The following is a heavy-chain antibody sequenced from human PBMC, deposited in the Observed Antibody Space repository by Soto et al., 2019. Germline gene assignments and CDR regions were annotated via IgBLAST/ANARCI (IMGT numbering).Heavy chain of an antibody. J-gene: IGHJ4*02. CDR3: ARDLSVAGPDY. D-gene: IGHD6-19*01. CDR1: GFTFRSYA. Sequence: VGSLRLSCAASGFTFRSYAMHWVRQAPGKGLEWVAVISYDESDKYYADSLKGRFTISRDNSKNTLYLQMNSLRGEDTAVYYCARDLSVAGPDYWGQGTLVTVPS. CDR2: ISYDESDK. V-gene: IGHV3-30*03.